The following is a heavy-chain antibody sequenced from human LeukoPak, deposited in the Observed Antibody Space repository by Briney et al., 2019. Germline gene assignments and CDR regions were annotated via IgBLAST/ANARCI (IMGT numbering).Heavy chain of an antibody. CDR1: GFTFSSYS. J-gene: IGHJ3*02. CDR3: ASTYCSGGSCYSEAFDI. CDR2: ISSSSSYI. Sequence: PGGSLRLSCAASGFTFSSYSMNWVRQAPGKGLEWVSSISSSSSYIYYADSVKGRFTISRDNAKNSLYLQMNSLRAEDTAVYHCASTYCSGGSCYSEAFDIWGQGTMVTVSS. V-gene: IGHV3-21*01. D-gene: IGHD2-15*01.